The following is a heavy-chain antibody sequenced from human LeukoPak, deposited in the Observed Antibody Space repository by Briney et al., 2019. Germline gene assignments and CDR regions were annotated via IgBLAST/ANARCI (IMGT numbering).Heavy chain of an antibody. D-gene: IGHD5-24*01. CDR1: GFSLSTSGLC. CDR2: IDWDDDK. CDR3: ARISIREMATIGYLDY. J-gene: IGHJ4*02. Sequence: SGPALVKPTQTLRLTCTFSGFSLSTSGLCVSWIRQPPGKALEWLARIDWDDDKYYSTSLKTRLTISKDTSKNQVVLTMTNVGSVDTATYYCARISIREMATIGYLDYWGQGNLVTVSS. V-gene: IGHV2-70*11.